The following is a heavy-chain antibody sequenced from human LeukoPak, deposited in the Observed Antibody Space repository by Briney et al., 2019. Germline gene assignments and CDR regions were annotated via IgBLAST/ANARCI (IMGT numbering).Heavy chain of an antibody. Sequence: SETLSLTCTVSGGSISSSYWSWIRQPAGKGLEWIGRIYTNGGINYNPSLKSRVTISFDKSQNQLSLRLSSVTAADTAVYYRAKTRSSPSWFDPWGQGTLVTVSS. D-gene: IGHD3-10*01. V-gene: IGHV4-4*07. CDR1: GGSISSSY. CDR3: AKTRSSPSWFDP. J-gene: IGHJ5*02. CDR2: IYTNGGI.